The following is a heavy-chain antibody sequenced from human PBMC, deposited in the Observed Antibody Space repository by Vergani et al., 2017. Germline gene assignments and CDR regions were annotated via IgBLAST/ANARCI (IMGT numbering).Heavy chain of an antibody. V-gene: IGHV4-31*03. D-gene: IGHD2-2*01. CDR2: IYSTGST. Sequence: QVQLQESGPGLVKPSQTLSLTCSVPGDSISSGVYYWNWIRQHPGKGLEWIGYIYSTGSTHHNPSLRRRINMSVDTSKNQFSLKLNSVTAADTAMYYCARMGGYEEGDVFRIGYFDSWGPGILVTVSS. J-gene: IGHJ4*02. CDR3: ARMGGYEEGDVFRIGYFDS. CDR1: GDSISSGVYY.